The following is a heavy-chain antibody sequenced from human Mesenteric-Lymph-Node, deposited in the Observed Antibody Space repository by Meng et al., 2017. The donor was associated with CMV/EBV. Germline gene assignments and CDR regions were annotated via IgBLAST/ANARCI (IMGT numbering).Heavy chain of an antibody. CDR1: GFTFDSYA. Sequence: SLKISCAASGFTFDSYAVYWVRQAPGKGLEWVSGISWNSGTIGYADSVKGRFTISRDNGKNSLYLQMNSLRTEDMALYYCAKGTLAYYYYHGMDVWGQGTTVTVSS. CDR2: ISWNSGTI. V-gene: IGHV3-9*03. CDR3: AKGTLAYYYYHGMDV. J-gene: IGHJ6*02.